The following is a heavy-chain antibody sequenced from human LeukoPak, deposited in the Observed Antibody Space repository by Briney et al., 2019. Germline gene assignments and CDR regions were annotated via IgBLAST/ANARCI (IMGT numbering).Heavy chain of an antibody. CDR2: IYYSGST. Sequence: SETLSLTCTVSGGSISSSSYYWGWIRQPPGKGLEWIGSIYYSGSTYYNPSLKSRVTISVDTSKNQFSLKLSSVTAADTAVYYCAREGRSYRQLAPKGFDYWGQGTLVTVSS. D-gene: IGHD6-13*01. CDR1: GGSISSSSYY. CDR3: AREGRSYRQLAPKGFDY. J-gene: IGHJ4*02. V-gene: IGHV4-39*07.